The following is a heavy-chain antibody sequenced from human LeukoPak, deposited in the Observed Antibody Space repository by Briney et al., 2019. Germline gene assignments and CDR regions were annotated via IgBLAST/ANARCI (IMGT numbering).Heavy chain of an antibody. CDR3: ARGVSEGCVYYDFWSTPGQDYYYYMDV. V-gene: IGHV3-48*01. CDR2: ISSSSSTI. Sequence: PGGSLRLSCAASGFTFSSYSMNWVRQAPGKGLEWVSYISSSSSTIYYADSVKGRFTISRDNAKNSLYLQMNSLRAEDTAVYYCARGVSEGCVYYDFWSTPGQDYYYYMDVWGKGTTVTVSS. D-gene: IGHD3-3*01. CDR1: GFTFSSYS. J-gene: IGHJ6*03.